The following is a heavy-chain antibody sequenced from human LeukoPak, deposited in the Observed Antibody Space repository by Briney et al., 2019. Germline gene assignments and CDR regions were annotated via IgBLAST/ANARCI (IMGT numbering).Heavy chain of an antibody. J-gene: IGHJ4*02. CDR2: IYSSGGT. Sequence: GGSLRLSCAASGFIVCNNYMSWVRQAPGKGLEWVSVIYSSGGTFYSDSVKGRLTISRDCSKNTLYLQMNSLRADDTAVYYCARDSNGPAFWGQGTVVTVSS. D-gene: IGHD6-19*01. CDR1: GFIVCNNY. V-gene: IGHV3-53*01. CDR3: ARDSNGPAF.